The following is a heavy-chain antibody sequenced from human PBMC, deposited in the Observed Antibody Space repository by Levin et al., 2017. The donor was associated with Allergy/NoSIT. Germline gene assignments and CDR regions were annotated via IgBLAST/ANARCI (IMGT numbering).Heavy chain of an antibody. CDR1: GGSISSSNW. CDR2: IYHSGST. J-gene: IGHJ4*02. D-gene: IGHD3-10*01. Sequence: SETLSLTCAVSGGSISSSNWWSWVRQPPGKGLEWIGEIYHSGSTNYNPSLKSRVTISVDKSKNQFSLKLSSVTAADTAVYYCARGENGSGSYYKQFDYWGQGTLVTVSS. V-gene: IGHV4-4*02. CDR3: ARGENGSGSYYKQFDY.